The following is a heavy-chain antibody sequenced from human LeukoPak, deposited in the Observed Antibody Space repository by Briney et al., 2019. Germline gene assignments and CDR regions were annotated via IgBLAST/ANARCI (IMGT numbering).Heavy chain of an antibody. J-gene: IGHJ4*02. Sequence: GGSLRLSCAASGFTFSDYYMSWVRQAPGKGLEWVSAISGSGGSTYYADSVKGRFTISRDNSKNTLYLQMNSLRAEDTAVYYCAKVGSYASSWGYFDYWGQGTLVTVSS. V-gene: IGHV3-23*01. CDR3: AKVGSYASSWGYFDY. D-gene: IGHD1-26*01. CDR1: GFTFSDYY. CDR2: ISGSGGST.